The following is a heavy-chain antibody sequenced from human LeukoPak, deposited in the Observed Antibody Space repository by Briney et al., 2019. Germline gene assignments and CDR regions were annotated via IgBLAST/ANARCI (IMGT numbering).Heavy chain of an antibody. V-gene: IGHV4-30-4*01. Sequence: SGTLSLTCTVSGGSISSDNYQWSWIRQPPGKGLEWIGYINYSGSTYYSPSLKSRVTISVDTSKNQFFLKLSSVTAADTAVYYCARYGSGSTWFDPWGQGTLVTVSS. CDR1: GGSISSDNYQ. CDR2: INYSGST. CDR3: ARYGSGSTWFDP. D-gene: IGHD3-10*01. J-gene: IGHJ5*02.